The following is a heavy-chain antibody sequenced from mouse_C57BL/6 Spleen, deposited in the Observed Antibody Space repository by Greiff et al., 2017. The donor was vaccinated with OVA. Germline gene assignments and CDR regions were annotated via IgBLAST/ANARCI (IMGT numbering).Heavy chain of an antibody. V-gene: IGHV1-26*01. J-gene: IGHJ3*01. CDR3: ARSDYYGSSLFAY. CDR1: GYTFTDYY. CDR2: INPNNGGT. D-gene: IGHD1-1*01. Sequence: VQLQQSGPELVKPGASVKISCKASGYTFTDYYMNWVKQSHGKSLEWIGDINPNNGGTSYNQKFKGKATLTVDKSSSTAYMELRSLTSEDSAVYYCARSDYYGSSLFAYWGQGTLVTVSA.